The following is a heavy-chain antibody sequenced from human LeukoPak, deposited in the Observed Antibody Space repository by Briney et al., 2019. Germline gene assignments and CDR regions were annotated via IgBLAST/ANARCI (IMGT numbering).Heavy chain of an antibody. CDR2: IYYSGST. CDR3: ARYCSSTGCSPGIYYFDY. D-gene: IGHD2-2*01. Sequence: PSQTLSLTCTVSGGSISSGDYYWSWIRQPPGKGLVWIGYIYYSGSTYYNPSLKSRVTISVDTSKNQFSLKLSSVTAADTAVYYCARYCSSTGCSPGIYYFDYWGQGALVTVSS. V-gene: IGHV4-30-4*01. CDR1: GGSISSGDYY. J-gene: IGHJ4*02.